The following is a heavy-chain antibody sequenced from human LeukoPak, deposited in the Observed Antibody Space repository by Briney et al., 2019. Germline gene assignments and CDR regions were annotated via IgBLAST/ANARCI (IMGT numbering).Heavy chain of an antibody. V-gene: IGHV3-21*01. CDR2: ISSSSSYI. J-gene: IGHJ4*02. CDR3: ARDRMTTVDY. D-gene: IGHD4-11*01. Sequence: PGGSLRLSCAASGFTFCSYSMNWVRPGPGKGLEWVSSISSSSSYIYYADSVKGRFTISRDNAKNSLYLKMNSQNAEDTAVYYCARDRMTTVDYWGQGTLVTVSS. CDR1: GFTFCSYS.